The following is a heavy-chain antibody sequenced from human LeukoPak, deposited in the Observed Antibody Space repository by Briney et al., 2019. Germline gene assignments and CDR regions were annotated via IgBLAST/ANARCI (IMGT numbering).Heavy chain of an antibody. CDR2: ISSSSSYI. V-gene: IGHV3-21*01. Sequence: GGSLRLSCAASGFTFSSYSMNWVRQAPGKGLEWVSSISSSSSYIYYADSVKGRFTISRDNAKNSLYLQMSSLRAEDTAVYYCARGLEVVVVATFDYWGQGTLVTVSS. CDR1: GFTFSSYS. J-gene: IGHJ4*02. D-gene: IGHD2-15*01. CDR3: ARGLEVVVVATFDY.